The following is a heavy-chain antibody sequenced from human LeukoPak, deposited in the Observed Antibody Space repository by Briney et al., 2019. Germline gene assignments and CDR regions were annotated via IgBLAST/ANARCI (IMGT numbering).Heavy chain of an antibody. J-gene: IGHJ1*01. V-gene: IGHV4-38-2*02. CDR2: TYHSGTT. Sequence: SETLSLTCTVSDYSISSGYYWGWIRQPPGKGLEWIGTTYHSGTTYYNPSLKSRVTISVDNSKNRFSLKVTSVTAADTAVYYCARGDYGDPPGHFQHWGQGTLVTVSS. CDR1: DYSISSGYY. D-gene: IGHD4-17*01. CDR3: ARGDYGDPPGHFQH.